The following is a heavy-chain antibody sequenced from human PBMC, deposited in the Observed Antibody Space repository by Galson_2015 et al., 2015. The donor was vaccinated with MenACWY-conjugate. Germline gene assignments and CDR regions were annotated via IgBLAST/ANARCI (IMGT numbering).Heavy chain of an antibody. Sequence: SLRLSCAASGFTFSSYAMHWVRQAPGKGLEWVAVISYDGSNKYYADSVKGRFTISRDNSKNTLYLQMNSLRPEDTAVYYCASRIRSGSLWPFDYWGQGTLVTVSS. CDR2: ISYDGSNK. CDR3: ASRIRSGSLWPFDY. CDR1: GFTFSSYA. J-gene: IGHJ4*02. V-gene: IGHV3-30*04. D-gene: IGHD3-10*01.